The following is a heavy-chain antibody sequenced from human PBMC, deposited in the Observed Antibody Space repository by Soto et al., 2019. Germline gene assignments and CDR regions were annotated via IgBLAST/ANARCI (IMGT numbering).Heavy chain of an antibody. Sequence: PSETLSLTCAVSGGSISSSNWWSWVRQPPGKGLEWIGEIYHSGSTNYNPSLKSRVTISVDKSKDQFSLKLSSVTAADTAVYYCARMFGYIGYDYRWAHERLYYYGMDVWGQGTTVTVSS. CDR1: GGSISSSNW. V-gene: IGHV4-4*02. D-gene: IGHD5-12*01. CDR3: ARMFGYIGYDYRWAHERLYYYGMDV. CDR2: IYHSGST. J-gene: IGHJ6*02.